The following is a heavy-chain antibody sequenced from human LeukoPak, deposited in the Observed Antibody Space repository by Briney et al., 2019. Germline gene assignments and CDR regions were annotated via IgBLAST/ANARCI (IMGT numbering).Heavy chain of an antibody. CDR3: ARDASGGSGSYKYYFDY. CDR2: IYYSGST. Sequence: SETLSLTCTVSGGSVSSGSDYWSWIRQPPGQGLEWIVYIYYSGSTDYNPSLKSRVTISVDTSKNQFSLKLSSVTAADTAVYYCARDASGGSGSYKYYFDYWGQGTLVTVSS. CDR1: GGSVSSGSDY. V-gene: IGHV4-61*01. D-gene: IGHD3-10*01. J-gene: IGHJ4*02.